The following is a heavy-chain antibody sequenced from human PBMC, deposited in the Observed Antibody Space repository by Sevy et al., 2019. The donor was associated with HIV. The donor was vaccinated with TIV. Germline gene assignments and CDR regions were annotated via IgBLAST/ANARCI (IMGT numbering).Heavy chain of an antibody. Sequence: GGSLRLSCAASGFPFTTYAVHWVRQAPGKGLEWLAVISFNGGNKFYANSVRVPFTISKDNSENTMYLQMNSLRVEDTAMYYCARDVSGGERLGQLSAYFDYWGQGTLVTASS. CDR3: ARDVSGGERLGQLSAYFDY. J-gene: IGHJ4*02. D-gene: IGHD3-16*02. CDR2: ISFNGGNK. V-gene: IGHV3-30-3*01. CDR1: GFPFTTYA.